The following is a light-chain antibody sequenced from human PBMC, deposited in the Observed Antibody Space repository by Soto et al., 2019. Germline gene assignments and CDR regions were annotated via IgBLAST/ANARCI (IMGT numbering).Light chain of an antibody. CDR2: GAS. CDR1: QSVSNI. J-gene: IGKJ4*01. CDR3: QQYNNSPPLT. V-gene: IGKV3-15*01. Sequence: SQSVSNILAWCQQTPCLCPRLLIFGASTRATGIPARFSGSGSGTEFTLTISSLQSEDFAIYYCQQYNNSPPLTFGEGTKVDI.